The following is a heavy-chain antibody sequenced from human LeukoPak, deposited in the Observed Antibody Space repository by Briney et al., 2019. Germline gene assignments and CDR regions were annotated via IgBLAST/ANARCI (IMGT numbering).Heavy chain of an antibody. CDR3: ARDRGIQLWLGPTDY. CDR1: GFTFSSYA. J-gene: IGHJ4*02. D-gene: IGHD5-18*01. CDR2: ISYDGSNK. V-gene: IGHV3-30-3*01. Sequence: QPGRSLRLSCAASGFTFSSYAMHWVRQAPGKGLEWVAVISYDGSNKYYADSVKGRFTISRDNSKNTLYLQMNSLRAEDTAVYYCARDRGIQLWLGPTDYWGQGTLVTVSS.